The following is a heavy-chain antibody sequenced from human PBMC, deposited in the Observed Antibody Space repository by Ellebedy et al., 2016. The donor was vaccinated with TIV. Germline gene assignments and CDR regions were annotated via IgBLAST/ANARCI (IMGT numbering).Heavy chain of an antibody. CDR2: ISGSGGST. D-gene: IGHD1-26*01. Sequence: GESLKISXAASGFTFSSYAMSWVRQAPGKGLEWVSAISGSGGSTYYADSVKGRFTISRDNSKNTLYLQMNSLRAEDTAVYYCAAGSYYNRAYYYYGMDVWGQGTTVTVSS. CDR3: AAGSYYNRAYYYYGMDV. V-gene: IGHV3-23*01. CDR1: GFTFSSYA. J-gene: IGHJ6*02.